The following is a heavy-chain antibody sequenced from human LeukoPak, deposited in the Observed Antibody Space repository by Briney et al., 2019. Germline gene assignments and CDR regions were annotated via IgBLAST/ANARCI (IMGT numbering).Heavy chain of an antibody. V-gene: IGHV4-34*01. J-gene: IGHJ4*02. CDR2: INHSGST. CDR3: AGRMGIQLWLRYFDY. CDR1: GGSFSGYY. Sequence: SETLSLTCAVYGGSFSGYYWSWIRQPPGKGLEWIGEINHSGSTNYNPSLKSRVTISVDTSKNQFSLKLSSVTAADTAVYYCAGRMGIQLWLRYFDYWGQGTLVTVSS. D-gene: IGHD5-18*01.